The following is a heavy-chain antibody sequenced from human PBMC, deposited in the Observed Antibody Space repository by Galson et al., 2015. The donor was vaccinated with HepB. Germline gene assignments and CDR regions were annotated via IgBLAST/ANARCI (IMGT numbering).Heavy chain of an antibody. CDR3: AKALMGYCTNGVCYTADY. D-gene: IGHD2-8*01. CDR1: GFTFSSYA. V-gene: IGHV3-23*01. J-gene: IGHJ4*02. CDR2: ISGSGGST. Sequence: SLRLSCAASGFTFSSYAMSWVRQAPGKGLEWVSAISGSGGSTYYADSVKGRFTISRDHSKNTLYLQMNSLRAEDTAVYYCAKALMGYCTNGVCYTADYWGQGTLVTVSS.